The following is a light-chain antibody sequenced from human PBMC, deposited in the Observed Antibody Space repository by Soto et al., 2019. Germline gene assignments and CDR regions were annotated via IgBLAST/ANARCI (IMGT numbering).Light chain of an antibody. Sequence: QSVLTQPPSVSGAPGQRVTISCTGSSSNIGAGYDVHWYQQLPGTAPKLLIYGNSNRPSGVPDRFSGSKSGTSASLAITGLQAEDEAVYYCQAYDSSQSGNVVFGGGTKLTVL. CDR3: QAYDSSQSGNVV. CDR2: GNS. CDR1: SSNIGAGYD. V-gene: IGLV1-40*01. J-gene: IGLJ2*01.